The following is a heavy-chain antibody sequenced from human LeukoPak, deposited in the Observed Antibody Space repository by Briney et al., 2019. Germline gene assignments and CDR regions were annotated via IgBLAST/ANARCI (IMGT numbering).Heavy chain of an antibody. J-gene: IGHJ3*02. D-gene: IGHD1-26*01. V-gene: IGHV1-18*01. Sequence: ASVKVSCKASGYTFTSYGISWVRQAPGQGLEWMGWISAYNGNTNYAQKLQGRVIMTTDTSTSTAYMELRSLRSDDTAVYYCARDEGSYSRGAFDIWGQGTMVTVSS. CDR3: ARDEGSYSRGAFDI. CDR2: ISAYNGNT. CDR1: GYTFTSYG.